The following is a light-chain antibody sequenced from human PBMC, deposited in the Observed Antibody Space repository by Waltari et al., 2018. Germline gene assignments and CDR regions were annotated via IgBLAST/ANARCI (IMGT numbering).Light chain of an antibody. J-gene: IGLJ2*01. Sequence: QSALPQPASVSGSPGQSIPISCTGTSRDVGAYNYFSWYQQVPGKVPKLIIYEVSYRPSGVSNRFSGSRSGNMASLTISGLQAEDEADYYCSSYTRSSTVLFGGGTKVTVL. CDR1: SRDVGAYNY. V-gene: IGLV2-14*01. CDR2: EVS. CDR3: SSYTRSSTVL.